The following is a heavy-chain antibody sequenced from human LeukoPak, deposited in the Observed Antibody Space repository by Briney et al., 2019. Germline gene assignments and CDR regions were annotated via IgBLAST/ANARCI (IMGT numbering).Heavy chain of an antibody. CDR2: INPNSGGT. V-gene: IGHV1-2*02. Sequence: ASVKVSCKASGYTFTGYYMHWVRQAPGQGLEWMGWINPNSGGTNYAQKFQGRVTMTRDTSTSTVYMELSSLISEDTAVYYCGRGGMSSSEGFFDYWGQGTLVIVSS. J-gene: IGHJ4*02. CDR1: GYTFTGYY. CDR3: GRGGMSSSEGFFDY. D-gene: IGHD6-13*01.